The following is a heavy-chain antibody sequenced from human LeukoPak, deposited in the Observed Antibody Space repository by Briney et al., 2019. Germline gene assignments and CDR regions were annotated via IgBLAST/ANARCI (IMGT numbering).Heavy chain of an antibody. D-gene: IGHD3-10*01. CDR3: ATLGGSGSFDY. V-gene: IGHV1-2*04. Sequence: GASVKVSCKASGYTFTGYYMHWVRQAPGQGLKWIGWINPNSGGTNYAQKFQGWVTMTRDTSISTAYMELSRLRSDDTAVYYCATLGGSGSFDYWGQGTLVTVSS. CDR2: INPNSGGT. J-gene: IGHJ4*02. CDR1: GYTFTGYY.